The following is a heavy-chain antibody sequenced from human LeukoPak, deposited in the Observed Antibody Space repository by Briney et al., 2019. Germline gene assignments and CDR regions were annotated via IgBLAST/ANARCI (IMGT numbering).Heavy chain of an antibody. Sequence: PLETLSLTCTVSGGSISSSSYYWGWIRQPPGNGLEWIGTSYYSWHTYYNPSLKSRVTISVDTSKNQFSLKLSSVTAADTAVYYCARHRRDHDFWSGSNPTHYYYYMDVWGKGTTVTVSS. J-gene: IGHJ6*03. CDR1: GGSISSSSYY. CDR3: ARHRRDHDFWSGSNPTHYYYYMDV. D-gene: IGHD3-3*01. V-gene: IGHV4-39*01. CDR2: SYYSWHT.